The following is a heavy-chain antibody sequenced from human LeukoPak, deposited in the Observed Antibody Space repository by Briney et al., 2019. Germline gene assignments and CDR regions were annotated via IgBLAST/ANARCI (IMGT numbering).Heavy chain of an antibody. Sequence: SETLSLTCTVSGGSISSYYWSWIRQPPGKGLEWIGEINHSGSTNYNPSLKSRVTISVDTSKNQFSLKLSSVTAADTAVYYCARGQGNDFWSGYLNYYYYGMDVWGQGTTVTVSS. CDR2: INHSGST. CDR1: GGSISSYY. D-gene: IGHD3-3*01. J-gene: IGHJ6*02. CDR3: ARGQGNDFWSGYLNYYYYGMDV. V-gene: IGHV4-34*01.